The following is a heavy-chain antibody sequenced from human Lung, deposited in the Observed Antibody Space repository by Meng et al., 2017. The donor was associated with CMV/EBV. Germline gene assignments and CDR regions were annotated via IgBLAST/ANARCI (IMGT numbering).Heavy chain of an antibody. D-gene: IGHD1-26*01. CDR3: ARGRQDAWELLAY. V-gene: IGHV4-4*02. CDR2: IDDSGST. J-gene: IGHJ4*02. CDR1: GVSISSNIR. Sequence: QVPLQDPGPVLVKPSGPLSLTCGVSGVSISSNIRWTWVRQPPGKGLEWIGDIDDSGSTNYNPSLNSRISISLDKSKNHFSLKVNSVTAADTAVYYCARGRQDAWELLAYWGQGALVTVSS.